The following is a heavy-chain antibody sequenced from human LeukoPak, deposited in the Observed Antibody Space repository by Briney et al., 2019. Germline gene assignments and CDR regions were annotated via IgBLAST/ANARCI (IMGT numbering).Heavy chain of an antibody. J-gene: IGHJ3*02. V-gene: IGHV3-53*01. D-gene: IGHD6-19*01. CDR3: ARQWQVAFDI. CDR2: IYSGGST. CDR1: GFTVSSNY. Sequence: GGSLRLSCAASGFTVSSNYMSWVRQAPGKGLEWVSVIYSGGSTYYADSVKGRFSISRDNSKNTLFLQMNSLRAEDTAVYYCARQWQVAFDIWGQGTMVTVSS.